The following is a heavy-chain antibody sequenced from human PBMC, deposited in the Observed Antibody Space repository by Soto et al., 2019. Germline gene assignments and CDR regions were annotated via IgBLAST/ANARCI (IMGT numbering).Heavy chain of an antibody. CDR2: IYSGGST. Sequence: PGWSLRLSCAASGFTVSSNYMSWVRQAPGKGLELVSVIYSGGSTYYADSVKGRFTISRDNSKNTLYLQMNSLRAEDTAVYYCARHYYGSGISWGQGTLVTVSS. V-gene: IGHV3-53*01. CDR1: GFTVSSNY. J-gene: IGHJ5*02. D-gene: IGHD3-10*01. CDR3: ARHYYGSGIS.